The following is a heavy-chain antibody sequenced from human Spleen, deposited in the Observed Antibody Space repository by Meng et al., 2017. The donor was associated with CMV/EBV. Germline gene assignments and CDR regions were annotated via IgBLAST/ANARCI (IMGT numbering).Heavy chain of an antibody. Sequence: GESLKISCAASGFTFSAYYISWIRQAPGKGLDWVAYISNSGTTIYYADSVKGRFTISRDNAKNSLYLQMNSLRAEDTAVYYCARRLGEQLGYYYYGMDVWGQGTTVTVSS. V-gene: IGHV3-11*04. CDR3: ARRLGEQLGYYYYGMDV. D-gene: IGHD6-6*01. CDR2: ISNSGTTI. CDR1: GFTFSAYY. J-gene: IGHJ6*02.